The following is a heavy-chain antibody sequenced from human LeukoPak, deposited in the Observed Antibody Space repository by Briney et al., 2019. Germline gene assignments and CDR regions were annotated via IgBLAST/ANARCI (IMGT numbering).Heavy chain of an antibody. CDR1: GFTFSNYW. CDR2: IKQDGSEK. V-gene: IGHV3-7*03. Sequence: GGSLRLSCAASGFTFSNYWMTWVRQAPGKGLEWVANIKQDGSEKYYVDSVKGRFTISRDNSDNTVYLQMNSLRAEDMAIYYCAKAPAPYYYYYGMDVWGQGTAVTVSS. CDR3: AKAPAPYYYYYGMDV. J-gene: IGHJ6*02.